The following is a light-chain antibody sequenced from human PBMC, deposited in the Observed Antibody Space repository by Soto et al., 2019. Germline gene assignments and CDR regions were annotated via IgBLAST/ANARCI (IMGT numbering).Light chain of an antibody. CDR2: WAS. CDR3: QQYFNPPQT. J-gene: IGKJ2*01. CDR1: QSVLSNS. Sequence: DIXXTXXXXXLAVSLGERATINCKSSQSVLSNSIAWYQQKPGQPPKLLIYWASTRESGVPDRFSGSGSGTDFTLTITSPQAEDEAVYYCQQYFNPPQTFGQGTKLEIK. V-gene: IGKV4-1*01.